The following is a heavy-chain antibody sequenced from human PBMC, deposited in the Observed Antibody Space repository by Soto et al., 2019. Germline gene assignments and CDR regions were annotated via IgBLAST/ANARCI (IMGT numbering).Heavy chain of an antibody. D-gene: IGHD6-13*01. J-gene: IGHJ4*02. CDR2: IYYSGST. Sequence: SETLSLTCTVSGGSISSGGYYWSWIRQHPGKGLEWIGYIYYSGSTYYNPSLKSRVTISVDTSKNQFSLKLSSVTAADTAVYYCARDPHAAAGPFDYWGQGTLVTVSS. V-gene: IGHV4-31*03. CDR1: GGSISSGGYY. CDR3: ARDPHAAAGPFDY.